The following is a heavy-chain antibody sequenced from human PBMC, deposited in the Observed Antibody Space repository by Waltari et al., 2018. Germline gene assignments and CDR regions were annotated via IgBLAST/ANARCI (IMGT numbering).Heavy chain of an antibody. CDR1: GYTFTGYY. Sequence: QVQLVQSGAEVKKPGASVQVSCKASGYTFTGYYMHWVRQAPGQGLEWMGRINPNSGGTNYAQKFQGRVTMTRDTSISTAYMELSRLRSDDTAVYYCARGMGCSSTSCYAIPGFDWFDPWGQGTLVTVSS. CDR3: ARGMGCSSTSCYAIPGFDWFDP. V-gene: IGHV1-2*06. D-gene: IGHD2-2*01. CDR2: INPNSGGT. J-gene: IGHJ5*02.